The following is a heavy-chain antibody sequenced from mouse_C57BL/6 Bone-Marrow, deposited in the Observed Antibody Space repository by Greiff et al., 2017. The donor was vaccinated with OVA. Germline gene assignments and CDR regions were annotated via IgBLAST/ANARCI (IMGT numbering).Heavy chain of an antibody. J-gene: IGHJ2*01. V-gene: IGHV14-4*01. CDR2: IDPENGDT. CDR1: GFNIKDDY. D-gene: IGHD1-1*02. Sequence: VQLQQSGAELVRPGASVKLSCTASGFNIKDDYMHWVKQRPEQGLEWIGWIDPENGDTEYASKFQGKATITADTSSNTAYLQLSSLTSEDTAVYYCTSYGHFDYWGQGTTRTGSS. CDR3: TSYGHFDY.